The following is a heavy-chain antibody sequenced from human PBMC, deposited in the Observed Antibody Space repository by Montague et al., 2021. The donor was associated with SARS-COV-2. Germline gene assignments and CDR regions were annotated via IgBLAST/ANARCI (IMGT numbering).Heavy chain of an antibody. D-gene: IGHD5-18*01. CDR3: AREYRIELWQTNWYFGL. V-gene: IGHV4-59*01. CDR1: GGSISSYY. CDR2: IYHSGNT. Sequence: SETLSLTCTVSGGSISSYYWSWIRQPPGKGLEWIGYIYHSGNTKYNPSLKSRVSISADTSKNQFSLRLSSVTAADTAVYYCAREYRIELWQTNWYFGLWGRGTLVTVSS. J-gene: IGHJ2*01.